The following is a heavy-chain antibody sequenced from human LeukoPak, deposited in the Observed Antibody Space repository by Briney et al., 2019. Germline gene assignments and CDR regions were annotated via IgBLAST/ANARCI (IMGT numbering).Heavy chain of an antibody. CDR2: INSDGST. J-gene: IGHJ4*02. Sequence: GGSLRLSCAASGFSVTSNYMSWVRQAPGKGLQWVSAINSDGSTYYADSVKGRFTISRDNSKNTVYLQMNSLRAEDTAVYYCARDPGYSYGYDYWGQGTLVTVSS. CDR1: GFSVTSNY. D-gene: IGHD5-18*01. CDR3: ARDPGYSYGYDY. V-gene: IGHV3-66*01.